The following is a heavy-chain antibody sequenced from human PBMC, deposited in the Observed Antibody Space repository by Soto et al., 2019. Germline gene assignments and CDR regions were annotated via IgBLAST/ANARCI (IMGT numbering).Heavy chain of an antibody. V-gene: IGHV4-59*01. J-gene: IGHJ4*02. CDR1: GGSISSYY. CDR2: IYYSGST. CDR3: AREYLSYFDY. D-gene: IGHD2-8*01. Sequence: SETLSLTCTVSGGSISSYYWSWIRQPPGKGLEWIGYIYYSGSTNYNPSLKSRVTISVDTSKNQFSLKLSSVTAADTAVYCCAREYLSYFDYWGQGTLVTVAS.